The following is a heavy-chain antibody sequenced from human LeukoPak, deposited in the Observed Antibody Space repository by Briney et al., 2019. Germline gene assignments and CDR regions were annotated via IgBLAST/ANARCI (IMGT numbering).Heavy chain of an antibody. J-gene: IGHJ4*02. V-gene: IGHV1-8*01. D-gene: IGHD3-22*01. CDR3: ARGFLGYDSSDYAFSYY. CDR1: GYTFTSYD. CDR2: MNPNNGNT. Sequence: ASVKVSCKASGYTFTSYDITWVRQASGQGLEWMGWMNPNNGNTGYAQRFQGRVTSTRDTSISTAYMELSSLRSEDTAVYFCARGFLGYDSSDYAFSYYWGQGTLVTVSS.